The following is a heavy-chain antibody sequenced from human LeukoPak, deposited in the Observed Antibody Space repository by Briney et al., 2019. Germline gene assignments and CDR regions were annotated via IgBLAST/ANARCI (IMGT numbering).Heavy chain of an antibody. CDR3: ARLPPYYSTGWRFFDN. J-gene: IGHJ4*02. V-gene: IGHV4-59*08. D-gene: IGHD6-19*01. CDR1: GGSISTHY. Sequence: SETLSLTCTVSGGSISTHYWTWIRQPPGNGLEWIAYITDSGRIKCNPSLESRVTISRDTSKNQFSLKLSSMTAADTAAYYCARLPPYYSTGWRFFDNWGQGTLVTVSS. CDR2: ITDSGRI.